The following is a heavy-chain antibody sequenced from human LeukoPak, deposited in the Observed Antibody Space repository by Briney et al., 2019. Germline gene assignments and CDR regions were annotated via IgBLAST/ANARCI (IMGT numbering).Heavy chain of an antibody. CDR3: AGVVPAANAGSYVDY. D-gene: IGHD2-2*01. CDR2: IYTSGST. CDR1: GGSISSYH. Sequence: SETLSLTCTVSGGSISSYHWSWIRQPAGKGLEWIGRIYTSGSTNYNPSLKSRVTMSVDTSKNQFSLKLSSVTAADTAAYYCAGVVPAANAGSYVDYWGQGTLVTVSS. V-gene: IGHV4-4*07. J-gene: IGHJ4*02.